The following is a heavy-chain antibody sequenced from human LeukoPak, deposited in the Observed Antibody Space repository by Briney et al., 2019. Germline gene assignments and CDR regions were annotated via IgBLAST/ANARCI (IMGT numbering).Heavy chain of an antibody. D-gene: IGHD3-9*01. J-gene: IGHJ4*02. CDR3: ARGDYYDILTGYYDY. CDR2: ISSSGSTI. V-gene: IGHV3-48*03. Sequence: SGGSLRLSCAASGFTFSSYEMNWVRQAPGKGLEWVSYISSSGSTIYYADSVKGRFTISRDNAKNSLYLQMNSLRAEDTALYYCARGDYYDILTGYYDYWGQGTLVSVSS. CDR1: GFTFSSYE.